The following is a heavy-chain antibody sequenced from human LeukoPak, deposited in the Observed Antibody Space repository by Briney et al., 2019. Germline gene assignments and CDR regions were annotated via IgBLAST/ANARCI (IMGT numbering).Heavy chain of an antibody. CDR3: ARGMGATYYYGMDV. CDR1: GYTFTGYY. V-gene: IGHV1-2*04. J-gene: IGHJ6*02. CDR2: INPNSGGT. Sequence: ASVKVSCKASGYTFTGYYMHWVRQAPGQGLEWMGWINPNSGGTNYAQKFQGWVTMTRDTSISTAYMELSRLRSDDTAVYYCARGMGATYYYGMDVWGQGTTVTVSS. D-gene: IGHD1-26*01.